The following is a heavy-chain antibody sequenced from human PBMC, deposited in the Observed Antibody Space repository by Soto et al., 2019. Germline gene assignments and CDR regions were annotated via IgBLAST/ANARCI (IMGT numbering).Heavy chain of an antibody. CDR2: IYPGDSDT. Sequence: GESLKISCKGSGYSFTSYWIGWVRQMPGKGLEWMGIIYPGDSDTRYSPSFQGQVTISADKSISTAYLQWSSLKASDTAMYYCARHAVRYDILTGYQPLFDYWGQGTLVTVSS. CDR1: GYSFTSYW. CDR3: ARHAVRYDILTGYQPLFDY. V-gene: IGHV5-51*01. J-gene: IGHJ4*02. D-gene: IGHD3-9*01.